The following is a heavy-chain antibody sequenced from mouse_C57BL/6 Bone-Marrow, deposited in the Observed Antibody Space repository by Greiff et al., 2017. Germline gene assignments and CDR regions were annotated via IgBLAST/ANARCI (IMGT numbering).Heavy chain of an antibody. Sequence: QVQLKQPGAELVKPGASVKLSCKASGYTFTSYWMHWVKQRPGQGLEWIGMIHPNSGSTNYNEKFKSKATLTVDKSSSTAYMQLSSLTSEDSAVYYCARHDGYYFWYFDVWGTGTTVTVSS. V-gene: IGHV1-64*01. J-gene: IGHJ1*03. CDR1: GYTFTSYW. CDR3: ARHDGYYFWYFDV. D-gene: IGHD2-3*01. CDR2: IHPNSGST.